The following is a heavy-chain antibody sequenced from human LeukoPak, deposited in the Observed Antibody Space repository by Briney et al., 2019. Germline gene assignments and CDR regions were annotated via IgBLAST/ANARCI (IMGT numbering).Heavy chain of an antibody. J-gene: IGHJ4*02. CDR1: GFTFSSYA. V-gene: IGHV3-23*01. CDR3: AKAHYGSGSYYKNSDFDY. D-gene: IGHD3-10*01. CDR2: ISGSGGST. Sequence: PGGSLRLSCAASGFTFSSYAMSRVRQAPGKGLEWVSAISGSGGSTYYADSVKGRFTISRDNSKNTLYLQMNSLRAEDTAVYYCAKAHYGSGSYYKNSDFDYWGQGTLVTVSS.